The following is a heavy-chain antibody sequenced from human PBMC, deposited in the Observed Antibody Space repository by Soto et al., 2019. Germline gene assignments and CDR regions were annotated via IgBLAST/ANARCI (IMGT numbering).Heavy chain of an antibody. J-gene: IGHJ6*02. CDR3: AREDTDRETGLVPAAIDGMDV. Sequence: QVQLVQSGAEVKKPGSSVKVSCKASGGTFSRYSITWVRQAPVHGLEWIGRIIPIFGIASYAQKFQGRVTITADESTSTAYMELSSLRSDDTAVYYCAREDTDRETGLVPAAIDGMDVWGQGTTVTVSS. CDR2: IIPIFGIA. CDR1: GGTFSRYS. D-gene: IGHD2-2*01. V-gene: IGHV1-69*08.